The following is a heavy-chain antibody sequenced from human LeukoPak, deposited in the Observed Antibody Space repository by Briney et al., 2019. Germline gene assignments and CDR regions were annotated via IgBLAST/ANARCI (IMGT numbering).Heavy chain of an antibody. D-gene: IGHD3-10*01. V-gene: IGHV3-30-3*01. Sequence: GGSLRLSCAASGFTFSSYAMHWVRQAPGKGLEWVAVISYDGSNKYYADSVKGRFTISRDNSKNTLYLQMNSLRAEDTAVYYCASLGEFDYWGQGTLVTVSS. CDR2: ISYDGSNK. J-gene: IGHJ4*02. CDR3: ASLGEFDY. CDR1: GFTFSSYA.